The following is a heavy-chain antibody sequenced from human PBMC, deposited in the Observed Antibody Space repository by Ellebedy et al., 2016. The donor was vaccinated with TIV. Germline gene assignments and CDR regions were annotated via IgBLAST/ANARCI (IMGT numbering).Heavy chain of an antibody. J-gene: IGHJ6*02. Sequence: MPSETLSLTCTVSGGSISRYYCSWFRQPPGKGLEWIGYISNTGITKYSPSLKSRVTISVDTPKSQVSLKLSSVTTADTAVYYCASSYTNGSYGMHVWGQGTTVTVSS. CDR1: GGSISRYY. CDR2: ISNTGIT. CDR3: ASSYTNGSYGMHV. D-gene: IGHD5-18*01. V-gene: IGHV4-59*01.